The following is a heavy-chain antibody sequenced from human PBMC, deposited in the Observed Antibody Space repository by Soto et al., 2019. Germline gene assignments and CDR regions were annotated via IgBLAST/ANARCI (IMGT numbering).Heavy chain of an antibody. CDR1: GYTFTSYG. CDR2: ISAYNGKT. J-gene: IGHJ6*02. D-gene: IGHD5-12*01. CDR3: ARGGDVNYSHGMDV. Sequence: QVQLVQSGGEVKKPGASVKLSCTASGYTFTSYGISWVRQAPGQGLEWMGWISAYNGKTNYAQNVQGRVTMTTDTTTRTAYMDLRSLRYDDTAVYYCARGGDVNYSHGMDVWGQGTTVTVSS. V-gene: IGHV1-18*01.